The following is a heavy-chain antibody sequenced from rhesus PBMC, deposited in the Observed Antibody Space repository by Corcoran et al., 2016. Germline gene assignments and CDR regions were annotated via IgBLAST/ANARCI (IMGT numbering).Heavy chain of an antibody. CDR3: ARRRIAAATGYFDY. Sequence: QVQLQESDPGLVKPSETLSLTCAVSGGSIRSGYYSWSWIRQPPGKGLEWIGYITYSGSTSYNPSLKSLVTISRDTSKNQFSLKLSSVTAADTAVYYCARRRIAAATGYFDYWGQGVLVTVSS. CDR2: ITYSGST. J-gene: IGHJ4*01. CDR1: GGSIRSGYYS. V-gene: IGHV4-122*02. D-gene: IGHD6-43*01.